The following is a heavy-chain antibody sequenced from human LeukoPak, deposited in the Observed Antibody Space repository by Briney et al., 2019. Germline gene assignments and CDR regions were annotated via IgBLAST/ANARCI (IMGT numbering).Heavy chain of an antibody. J-gene: IGHJ4*02. V-gene: IGHV3-9*01. D-gene: IGHD3-22*01. CDR3: AKADGYYYDSSGPGPY. CDR2: INWNSGSI. CDR1: GFTFDDYA. Sequence: GGSLRLSCAASGFTFDDYAMHWVRQAPGKGLEWVSGINWNSGSIGYADSVKGRFTISRDNAENSLYLQMNSLRPEDTALYYCAKADGYYYDSSGPGPYWGQGTLVTVSS.